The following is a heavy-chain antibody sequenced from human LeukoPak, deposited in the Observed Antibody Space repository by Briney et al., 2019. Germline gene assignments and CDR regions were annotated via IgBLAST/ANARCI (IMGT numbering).Heavy chain of an antibody. CDR1: GFTFSSYS. CDR2: ISSSSSYI. Sequence: GSLRLSCGASGFTFSSYSMNWVRQAPGKGLEWVSSISSSSSYISYADSVKGRFTISRDNAKNSLYLQMNSLRAEDTAVYYCARSDSSGWPFLYYFDYWGQGTLVTVSS. J-gene: IGHJ4*02. CDR3: ARSDSSGWPFLYYFDY. D-gene: IGHD6-19*01. V-gene: IGHV3-21*01.